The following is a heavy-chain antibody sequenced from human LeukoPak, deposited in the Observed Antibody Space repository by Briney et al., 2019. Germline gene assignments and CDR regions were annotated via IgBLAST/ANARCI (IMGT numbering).Heavy chain of an antibody. J-gene: IGHJ4*02. CDR2: IHISSFYI. Sequence: GGSLRLSCAASGLTFSSYSMNWVRQAPGKGLEWVSSIHISSFYIYYADSVRGRFTISRDNAKNSLYLQMNSLRAEDTAVYYCAREMGFLDYWGQGTLVTVSS. CDR1: GLTFSSYS. CDR3: AREMGFLDY. V-gene: IGHV3-21*01. D-gene: IGHD3-3*01.